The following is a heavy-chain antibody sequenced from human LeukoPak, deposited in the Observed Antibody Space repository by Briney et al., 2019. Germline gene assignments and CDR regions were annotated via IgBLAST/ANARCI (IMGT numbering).Heavy chain of an antibody. CDR1: GYSISRGYY. V-gene: IGHV4-38-2*01. J-gene: IGHJ4*02. CDR3: ARAGWIITSGIDY. Sequence: SETLSLTCGVSGYSISRGYYWAWIRPPPGKGLEWIGTIYHTGSTYYTPSLGSRVTISVDTSKNEFSLDLNSVTAADTAVYYCARAGWIITSGIDYWGQGALVTVSS. CDR2: IYHTGST. D-gene: IGHD3-10*01.